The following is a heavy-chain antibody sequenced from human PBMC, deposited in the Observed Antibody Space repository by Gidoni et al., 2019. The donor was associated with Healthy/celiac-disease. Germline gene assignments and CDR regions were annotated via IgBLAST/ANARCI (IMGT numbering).Heavy chain of an antibody. CDR3: ASGPEWELLGRERGYFDL. D-gene: IGHD1-26*01. CDR2: IYYSGST. Sequence: QVHLQESGPGLVQPSQTLSLICTVSGRPISSGGYYWSWIRQHPGKGLEWIGYIYYSGSTYYNPSLKSRVTISVDTSKNQFSLKLSSGTAADTAVYYCASGPEWELLGRERGYFDLWGRGTLVTVSS. J-gene: IGHJ2*01. V-gene: IGHV4-31*03. CDR1: GRPISSGGYY.